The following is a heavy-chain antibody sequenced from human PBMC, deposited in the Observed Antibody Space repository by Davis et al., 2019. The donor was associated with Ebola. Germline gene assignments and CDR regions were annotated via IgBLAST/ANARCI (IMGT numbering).Heavy chain of an antibody. CDR1: GFTFSSYG. J-gene: IGHJ4*02. CDR2: ISYDGSNK. CDR3: ARDGGYSSSWYGY. D-gene: IGHD6-13*01. Sequence: GGSLRLSCAASGFTFSSYGMHWVRQAPGKGLEWVAVISYDGSNKYYADSVKGRFTISRDNSKNTLYLQMNSLRAEDTAVYYCARDGGYSSSWYGYWGQGTLVTVSS. V-gene: IGHV3-30*03.